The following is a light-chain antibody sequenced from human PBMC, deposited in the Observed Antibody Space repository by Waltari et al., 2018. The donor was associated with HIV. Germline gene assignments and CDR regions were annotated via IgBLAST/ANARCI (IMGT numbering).Light chain of an antibody. CDR2: QDR. J-gene: IGLJ2*01. Sequence: SYELTQPPSVSVSPGQTASITCSGDKLGDKYACWYQQKPGQSPVLVIYQDRKRPSGIPELFSGSNSGNTATLTISGTQAMDEADYYCQAWDSSTVVFGGGTKLTVL. V-gene: IGLV3-1*01. CDR3: QAWDSSTVV. CDR1: KLGDKY.